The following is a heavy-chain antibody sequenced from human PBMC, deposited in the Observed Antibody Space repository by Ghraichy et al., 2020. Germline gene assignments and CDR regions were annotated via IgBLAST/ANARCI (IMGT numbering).Heavy chain of an antibody. Sequence: GGSLRLSCAASGFTVSTFAMAWVRQTPEKGLEWVSSISGAGGSTYYADSVEGRFTISKDNSKNILYLEMNSLGVEDTAVYYCAKEPHQILFDCFEYWGQGTQVTVSS. CDR3: AKEPHQILFDCFEY. D-gene: IGHD2-21*01. J-gene: IGHJ4*02. CDR1: GFTVSTFA. CDR2: ISGAGGST. V-gene: IGHV3-23*01.